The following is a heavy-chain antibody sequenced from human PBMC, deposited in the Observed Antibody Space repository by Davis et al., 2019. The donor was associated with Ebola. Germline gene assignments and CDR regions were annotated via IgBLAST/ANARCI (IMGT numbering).Heavy chain of an antibody. D-gene: IGHD4-11*01. V-gene: IGHV4-39*01. CDR2: IYYSGST. J-gene: IGHJ4*02. CDR1: GGSISSSSYY. Sequence: MPSETLSLTCTVSGGSISSSSYYWGWIRQPPGKGLEWIGSIYYSGSTYYNPSLKSRVTISVDTSKNQFSLKLSSVTAADTAVYYCARHLFPYSNYGPYYFDYWGQGTLVTVSS. CDR3: ARHLFPYSNYGPYYFDY.